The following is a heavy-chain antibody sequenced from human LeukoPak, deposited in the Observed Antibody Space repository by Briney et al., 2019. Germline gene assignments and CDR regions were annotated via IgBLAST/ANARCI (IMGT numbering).Heavy chain of an antibody. J-gene: IGHJ4*02. D-gene: IGHD3-22*01. CDR3: ARDLAGIQHPVNYYYSSDPFDD. CDR1: GDSVSSSSAA. Sequence: KPSQTLALTYAISGDSVSSSSAAGHWIRQSPSRGLEWMGRTYYRSKWYNEYAGSVKSRITINPDTAKSQFSLQLNSVTPEDTAVFYCARDLAGIQHPVNYYYSSDPFDDWGQGTLVTVSS. V-gene: IGHV6-1*01. CDR2: TYYRSKWYN.